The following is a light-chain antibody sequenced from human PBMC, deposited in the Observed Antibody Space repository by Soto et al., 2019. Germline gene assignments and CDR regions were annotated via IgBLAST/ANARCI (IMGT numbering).Light chain of an antibody. J-gene: IGLJ2*01. Sequence: NFMLTQPHSVSESPGKTVTISCTRSSGSIASNYVQWYQQRPGSAPTTVIYEDNQRPSGVPDRFSGSIDSSSNSASLTISGLKTEDEADYYCQSYDSSTMVFGGGTKVTV. CDR2: EDN. CDR3: QSYDSSTMV. CDR1: SGSIASNY. V-gene: IGLV6-57*03.